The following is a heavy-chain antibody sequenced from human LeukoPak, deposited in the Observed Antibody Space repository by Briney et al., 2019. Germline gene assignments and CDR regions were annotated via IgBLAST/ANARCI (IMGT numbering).Heavy chain of an antibody. J-gene: IGHJ3*02. CDR3: AREGEDIVVVVAATGDAFDI. CDR1: GFTFDDYA. V-gene: IGHV3-43D*03. CDR2: ISWDGGST. D-gene: IGHD2-15*01. Sequence: GGSLRLSCAASGFTFDDYAMHWVRQAPGKGLEWVSLISWDGGSTYYADSVKGRFTISRDNAKNSLYLQMNSLRAEDTALYYCAREGEDIVVVVAATGDAFDIWGQGTMVTVSS.